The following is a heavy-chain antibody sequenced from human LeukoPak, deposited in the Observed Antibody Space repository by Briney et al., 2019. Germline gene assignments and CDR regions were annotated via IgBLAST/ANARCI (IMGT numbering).Heavy chain of an antibody. D-gene: IGHD3-10*01. V-gene: IGHV1-2*02. CDR3: ARAGLLWFGELLSKGNWFDP. Sequence: ASVTVSFKASVYTFTEYYMHGVGQAPGQGVEWMGWINPNSGGTNYAQKFQGRVTMTRDTAISTAYMELSRLTSDDTAVYYCARAGLLWFGELLSKGNWFDPWGQGTLVTVSS. J-gene: IGHJ5*02. CDR1: VYTFTEYY. CDR2: INPNSGGT.